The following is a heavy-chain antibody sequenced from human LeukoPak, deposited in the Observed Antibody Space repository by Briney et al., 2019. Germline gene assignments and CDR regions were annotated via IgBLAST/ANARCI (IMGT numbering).Heavy chain of an antibody. J-gene: IGHJ4*02. V-gene: IGHV4-34*01. Sequence: TSETLSLTCAVYGGSFSGYYWSWIRQPPGKGLEWIGEINHSGSTNYNPSLKSRVTISVDTSKNQFSLKLSSVTAADTAVYYCARHNYDSSGYYSRPYYFDYWGQGTLVTVSS. CDR3: ARHNYDSSGYYSRPYYFDY. D-gene: IGHD3-22*01. CDR2: INHSGST. CDR1: GGSFSGYY.